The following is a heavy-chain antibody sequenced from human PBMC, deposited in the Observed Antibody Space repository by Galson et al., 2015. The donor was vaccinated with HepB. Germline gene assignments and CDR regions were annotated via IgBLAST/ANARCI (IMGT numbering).Heavy chain of an antibody. D-gene: IGHD1-7*01. CDR3: ARDKVMGSAGTTLAGYYYYGMDV. Sequence: SLRLSCAASGFTFDDSAMHWVRQAPGKGLEWVSVVSWNSGRIGYAESVKGRFTISRDNAKNSLYLQMNSLRAEDTAVYYCARDKVMGSAGTTLAGYYYYGMDVWGQGTTVTVSS. J-gene: IGHJ6*02. CDR2: VSWNSGRI. V-gene: IGHV3-9*01. CDR1: GFTFDDSA.